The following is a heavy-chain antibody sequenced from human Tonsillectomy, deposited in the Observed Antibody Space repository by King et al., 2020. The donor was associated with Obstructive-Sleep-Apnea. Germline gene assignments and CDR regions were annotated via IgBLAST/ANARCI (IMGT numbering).Heavy chain of an antibody. CDR3: ARDLTPFYSTSFDP. CDR2: IYYTGST. Sequence: QLQESGPGLVKPSETLSLTCTVSGGSISSYYWSWIRQPPGKGLEWIGYIYYTGSTNYNPSLRRRVTISVDTSKNQFSLNLNSVTAADTAVYYCARDLTPFYSTSFDPWGQGTLVTVSS. V-gene: IGHV4-59*01. CDR1: GGSISSYY. D-gene: IGHD6-6*01. J-gene: IGHJ5*02.